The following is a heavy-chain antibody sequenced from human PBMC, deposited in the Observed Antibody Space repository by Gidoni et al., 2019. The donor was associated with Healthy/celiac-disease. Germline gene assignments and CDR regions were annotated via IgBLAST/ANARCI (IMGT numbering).Heavy chain of an antibody. V-gene: IGHV3-7*03. CDR2: IKQDGSEK. CDR3: ARDPAWDYDFFSYGMDV. Sequence: EVQLVESGGGLVQPGGSLRLSCAASGFTFSSYWMSWVRQAPGKGLEWVANIKQDGSEKYYVDSVKGRFTISRDNAKNSLYLQMNSLRAEDTAVYYCARDPAWDYDFFSYGMDVWGQGTTVTVSS. D-gene: IGHD3-3*01. CDR1: GFTFSSYW. J-gene: IGHJ6*02.